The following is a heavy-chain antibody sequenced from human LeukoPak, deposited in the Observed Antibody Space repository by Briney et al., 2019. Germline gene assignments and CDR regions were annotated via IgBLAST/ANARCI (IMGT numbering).Heavy chain of an antibody. V-gene: IGHV1-24*01. CDR3: ATAGGSGWYRDDAFDI. J-gene: IGHJ3*02. Sequence: GASVKVSCKVSGYTLTELSMHWVRQAPGKGLEWMGGFDPEDGETIYAQKFQGRVTMTEDTSTDTAYMELSSLRSEGTAVYYCATAGGSGWYRDDAFDIWGQGTMVTVSS. D-gene: IGHD6-19*01. CDR1: GYTLTELS. CDR2: FDPEDGET.